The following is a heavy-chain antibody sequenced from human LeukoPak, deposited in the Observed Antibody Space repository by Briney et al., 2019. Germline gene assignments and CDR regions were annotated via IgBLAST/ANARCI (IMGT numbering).Heavy chain of an antibody. J-gene: IGHJ4*02. Sequence: ASVKVSCKASGYTFTSYDISWVRQAPGQGLEWMGWISAYNGNTNYEQKFQGRVTMTRNTSISTAYMELSSLRSEDTAVYYCARGRSDVVVIVYWGQGTLVTVSS. V-gene: IGHV1-18*01. CDR3: ARGRSDVVVIVY. D-gene: IGHD3-22*01. CDR2: ISAYNGNT. CDR1: GYTFTSYD.